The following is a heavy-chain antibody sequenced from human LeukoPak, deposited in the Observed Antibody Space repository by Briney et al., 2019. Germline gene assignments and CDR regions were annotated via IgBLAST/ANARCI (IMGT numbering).Heavy chain of an antibody. Sequence: PGGSLKLSCAASGFIFSGSDIHWVRQASGKGLEWVGRVTTKPDNYATTYGASVKGRFTISRDDSANTAYLQMNSLKTEDTAVYYCTTYRSGYYWGQGTLVTVSS. J-gene: IGHJ4*02. D-gene: IGHD6-19*01. CDR1: GFIFSGSD. CDR2: VTTKPDNYAT. CDR3: TTYRSGYY. V-gene: IGHV3-73*01.